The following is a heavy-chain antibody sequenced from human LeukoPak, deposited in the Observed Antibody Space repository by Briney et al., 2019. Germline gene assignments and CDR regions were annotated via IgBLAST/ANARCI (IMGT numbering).Heavy chain of an antibody. CDR1: GYTFTSYG. CDR3: ARDRWEMATTYFDY. CDR2: ISAYNGNT. V-gene: IGHV1-18*01. J-gene: IGHJ4*02. Sequence: ASVKVSCKASGYTFTSYGISWVRQAPGQGLEWMGWISAYNGNTNYAQKLQGRVTMTTDTSTSTAYMELSSLRSEDTAVYYCARDRWEMATTYFDYWGQGTLVTVSS. D-gene: IGHD5-24*01.